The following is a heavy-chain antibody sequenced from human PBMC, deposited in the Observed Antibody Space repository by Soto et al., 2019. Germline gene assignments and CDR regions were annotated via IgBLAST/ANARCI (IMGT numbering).Heavy chain of an antibody. CDR1: GFTFSDYY. V-gene: IGHV3-11*06. CDR3: ARERTYYDILTGYYRAPYFDY. D-gene: IGHD3-9*01. J-gene: IGHJ4*02. CDR2: ISSSSSYT. Sequence: QVQLVESGGGLVKPGGSLRLSCAASGFTFSDYYMSWIRQAPGKGLEWVSYISSSSSYTNYADSVKGRFTISRDNAKNSLYLQMNSLRAEDTAVYYCARERTYYDILTGYYRAPYFDYWGQGTLVTVSS.